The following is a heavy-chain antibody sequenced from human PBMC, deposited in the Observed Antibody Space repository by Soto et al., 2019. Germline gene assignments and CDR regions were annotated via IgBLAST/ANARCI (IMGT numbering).Heavy chain of an antibody. CDR1: GYTFSNYG. CDR2: ISGYNGET. V-gene: IGHV1-18*01. D-gene: IGHD6-13*01. CDR3: ARGGSSWSAEYYQH. Sequence: QVQLVQSGAEVKKTGASVKVSCKASGYTFSNYGINWVRQAPGQGPEWMGWISGYNGETKYAQSLHGRATMTTDTSTSTAYMELGSLRSDDTAVYYCARGGSSWSAEYYQHWGQGTLVIVSS. J-gene: IGHJ1*01.